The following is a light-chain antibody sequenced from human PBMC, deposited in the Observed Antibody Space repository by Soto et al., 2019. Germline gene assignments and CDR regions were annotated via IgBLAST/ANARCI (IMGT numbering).Light chain of an antibody. V-gene: IGLV2-14*01. CDR3: YSYRGSSTLV. CDR1: SSDVGGYNY. Sequence: QSALTQPASVSGSPGQSITISCTGTSSDVGGYNYVSWYQHHPGKAPKLIIFEVSNRPSGVSNRFSGSKSGNTASLTISGLQAEDEADYYCYSYRGSSTLVFGGGTKLTVL. J-gene: IGLJ3*02. CDR2: EVS.